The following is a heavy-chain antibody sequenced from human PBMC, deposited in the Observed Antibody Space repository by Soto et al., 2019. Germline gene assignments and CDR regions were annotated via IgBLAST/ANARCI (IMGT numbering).Heavy chain of an antibody. V-gene: IGHV1-69*02. D-gene: IGHD1-20*01. J-gene: IGHJ5*02. CDR3: ASLFSPNCNHNWFDL. CDR2: IIPILGIA. Sequence: SVKVSCKASGGTFSSYTISWVRQAPGQGLEWMGRIIPILGIANYAQKFQGRVTITADKSTSTAYMELSNLRSEDTAVYYCASLFSPNCNHNWFDLWGKGTLVPVSS. CDR1: GGTFSSYT.